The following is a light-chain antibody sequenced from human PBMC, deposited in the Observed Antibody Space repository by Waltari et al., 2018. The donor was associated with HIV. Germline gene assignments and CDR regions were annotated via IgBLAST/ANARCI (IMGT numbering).Light chain of an antibody. CDR2: QTS. J-gene: IGKJ5*01. Sequence: DIQLTQSPSSLSASVGDRVTLTCRASQSIRKSLNWYQQRPGRAPNLLIYQTSNLESGVPSRFTASGSGTDFTLTINSLQPEDFATYYCQQSSSMPVTFGQGTRLEIK. CDR1: QSIRKS. CDR3: QQSSSMPVT. V-gene: IGKV1-39*01.